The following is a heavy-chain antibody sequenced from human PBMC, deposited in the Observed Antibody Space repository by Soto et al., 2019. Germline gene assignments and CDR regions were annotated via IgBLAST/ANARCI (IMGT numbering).Heavy chain of an antibody. D-gene: IGHD6-19*01. Sequence: PLETLSLTCTVSGGSSSSSSYYWGWIRQPPGKGLEWIGSIYYSGSTYYNPSLKSRVTISVDTSKNQFSLKLSSVTAADTAVYYCAGPSSGWSKKYYYYYGMDVWGQGTTVTVSS. V-gene: IGHV4-39*01. CDR2: IYYSGST. CDR3: AGPSSGWSKKYYYYYGMDV. CDR1: GGSSSSSSYY. J-gene: IGHJ6*02.